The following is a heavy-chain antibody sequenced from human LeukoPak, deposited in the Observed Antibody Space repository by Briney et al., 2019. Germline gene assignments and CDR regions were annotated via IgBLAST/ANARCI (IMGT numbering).Heavy chain of an antibody. V-gene: IGHV5-51*01. Sequence: GESLKISCKASGYSFTSYWIGWVRQMPGQGLEWMGIIYPGDSDTRYSPSFQGQVTISADKSINTAYLQWSSLKASDTAIYYCARRGEAMDPFDYWGQGTLVTVSS. J-gene: IGHJ4*02. CDR2: IYPGDSDT. CDR1: GYSFTSYW. CDR3: ARRGEAMDPFDY. D-gene: IGHD5-18*01.